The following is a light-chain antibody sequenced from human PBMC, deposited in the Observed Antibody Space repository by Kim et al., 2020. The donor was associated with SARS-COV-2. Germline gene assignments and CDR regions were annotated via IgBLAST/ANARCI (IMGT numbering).Light chain of an antibody. Sequence: SYELTQPPSVSVSPGQTASITCSGDKLGDKYASWYQQKPGQSPVLVIYQDNKRPSGTPERFSGSNSGNTATLTISGTQAMDEADYHCQAWDSSTVVFGGGTKLTVL. CDR3: QAWDSSTVV. CDR1: KLGDKY. V-gene: IGLV3-1*01. CDR2: QDN. J-gene: IGLJ2*01.